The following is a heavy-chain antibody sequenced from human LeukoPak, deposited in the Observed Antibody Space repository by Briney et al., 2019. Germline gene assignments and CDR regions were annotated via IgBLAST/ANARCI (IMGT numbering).Heavy chain of an antibody. CDR2: ISSNGGST. J-gene: IGHJ3*01. D-gene: IGHD6-19*01. CDR3: ARDLASSGWWTNAFDL. Sequence: GGSLRLSCAASGFTFNSYAMHWVRQAPGKGLEYVSAISSNGGSTYYANSVKGRFTISRDNSKNTLYLQMGSLRAEDMAVYFCARDLASSGWWTNAFDLWGQGTMVIVSS. V-gene: IGHV3-64*01. CDR1: GFTFNSYA.